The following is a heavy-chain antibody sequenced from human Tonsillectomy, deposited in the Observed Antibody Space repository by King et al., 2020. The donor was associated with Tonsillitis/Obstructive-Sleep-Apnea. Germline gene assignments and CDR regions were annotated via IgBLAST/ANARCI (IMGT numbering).Heavy chain of an antibody. V-gene: IGHV1-69*01. J-gene: IGHJ4*02. CDR2: IIPIFGTA. Sequence: QLVQSGAEVKKPGSSVKVSCKASGGTFSSYAISWVRQAPGQGLEWMGGIIPIFGTANYAQKFQARVTITADDSTSTAYMELSSLRSEDTAVYYCARGVAYCGGDGYPRGLFDYWGQGTLVTVSS. CDR1: GGTFSSYA. CDR3: ARGVAYCGGDGYPRGLFDY. D-gene: IGHD2-21*01.